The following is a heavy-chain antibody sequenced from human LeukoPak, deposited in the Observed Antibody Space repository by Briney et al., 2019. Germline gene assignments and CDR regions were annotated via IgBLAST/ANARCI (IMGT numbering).Heavy chain of an antibody. CDR1: GFTFSSYA. V-gene: IGHV3-23*01. Sequence: PGGSLRLSCAASGFTFSSYAMSWVRQAPGKGLEWVSGFSVSDATTYYADSVKGRFTISRGNSKNTLYLQINSLRAEDTAVYYCAKDPSMYSGDYIIRWGQGTRVIVSS. CDR2: FSVSDATT. J-gene: IGHJ4*02. D-gene: IGHD4-17*01. CDR3: AKDPSMYSGDYIIR.